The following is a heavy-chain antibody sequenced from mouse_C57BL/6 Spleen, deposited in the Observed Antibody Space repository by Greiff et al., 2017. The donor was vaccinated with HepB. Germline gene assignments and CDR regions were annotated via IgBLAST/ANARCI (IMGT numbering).Heavy chain of an antibody. CDR2: IYPSDSET. J-gene: IGHJ3*01. CDR3: ARLDYYGPWFAY. D-gene: IGHD2-1*01. Sequence: VQLQQPGAELVRPGSSVKLSCKASGYTFTSYWMDWVKQRPGQGLEWIGNIYPSDSETHYNLKFKDKATLTVDKSSSTAYMQLSSLTSEDSAVYYCARLDYYGPWFAYWGQGTLVTVSA. V-gene: IGHV1-61*01. CDR1: GYTFTSYW.